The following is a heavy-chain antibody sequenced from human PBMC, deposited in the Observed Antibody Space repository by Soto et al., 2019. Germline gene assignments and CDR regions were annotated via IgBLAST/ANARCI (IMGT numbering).Heavy chain of an antibody. Sequence: QVQLVQSGAEVKKPGSSVKVSCKYSGGTFSSYAISWVRQAPGQGLEWMGGIIPIFGTANYEQKFQGRVTITAEDSTCTAYMELSSLSSEDTAVYSCARGPPTYYDILTGYYDYWGQGTLVTVSS. D-gene: IGHD3-9*01. CDR2: IIPIFGTA. J-gene: IGHJ4*02. CDR1: GGTFSSYA. CDR3: ARGPPTYYDILTGYYDY. V-gene: IGHV1-69*01.